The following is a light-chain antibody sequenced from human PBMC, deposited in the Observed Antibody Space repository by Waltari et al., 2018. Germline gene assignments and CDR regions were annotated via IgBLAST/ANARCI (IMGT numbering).Light chain of an antibody. Sequence: DIVMTQSPDSLAVSLGERATINCKSSQSVLYSSNNKNYLAWYQQKPGQPPKLLIYWASTREAGVPDPFSGSGSGTDFTLTICSLQAGDVAVYYCQQYYSTPQFGQGTKVEIK. J-gene: IGKJ1*01. CDR1: QSVLYSSNNKNY. CDR3: QQYYSTPQ. CDR2: WAS. V-gene: IGKV4-1*01.